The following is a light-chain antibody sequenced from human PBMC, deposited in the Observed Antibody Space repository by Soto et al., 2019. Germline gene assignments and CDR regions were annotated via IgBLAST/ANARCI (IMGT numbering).Light chain of an antibody. V-gene: IGLV1-44*01. CDR1: SSNIGKSN. Sequence: QSVLTQPPSVSGTPGQRVTISCSGGSSNIGKSNVNWFQQFPGTAPKLIMYNYDQRPSGVPDRFSGSRSGTSASLAISGLXXXXXADYYCAAWDVSLNGHVFGTGTKVTVL. CDR2: NYD. CDR3: AAWDVSLNGHV. J-gene: IGLJ1*01.